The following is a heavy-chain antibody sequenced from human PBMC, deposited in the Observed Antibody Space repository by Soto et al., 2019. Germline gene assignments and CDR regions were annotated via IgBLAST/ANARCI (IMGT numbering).Heavy chain of an antibody. Sequence: SVKVSCKASGYTFTNYGFSWVRQAPGQGLEWMGWISGYNGNTKYAEKFQGRVTMTTDTSTSTAHMELRSLRSDDTAVYYCAREGQAPYYYYGMDVWGQGTAVTVSS. CDR1: GYTFTNYG. V-gene: IGHV1-18*01. CDR2: ISGYNGNT. CDR3: AREGQAPYYYYGMDV. J-gene: IGHJ6*02.